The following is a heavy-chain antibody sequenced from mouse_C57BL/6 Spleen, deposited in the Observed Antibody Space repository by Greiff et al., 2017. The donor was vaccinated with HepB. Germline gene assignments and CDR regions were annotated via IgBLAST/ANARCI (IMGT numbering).Heavy chain of an antibody. CDR1: GYSFTSYY. D-gene: IGHD2-4*01. V-gene: IGHV1-66*01. Sequence: QVQLQQSGPELVKPGASVKISCKASGYSFTSYYIHWVKQRPGQGLEWIGWIYPGSGNTKYNEKFKGKATLTADTSSSTAYMQLSSLTSEDSAVYYCARGGDYDSPYAMDYWGQGTSVTVSS. CDR2: IYPGSGNT. CDR3: ARGGDYDSPYAMDY. J-gene: IGHJ4*01.